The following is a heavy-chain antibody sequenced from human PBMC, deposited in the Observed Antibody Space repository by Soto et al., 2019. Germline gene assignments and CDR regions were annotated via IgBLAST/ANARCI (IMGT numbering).Heavy chain of an antibody. CDR2: ISSSGDKI. CDR3: AKDRFLADTHNYYGMDV. V-gene: IGHV3-23*01. Sequence: PGGSLRLSCAAPGFTFSSYAMSWVRQAPGKGLEWVSSISSSGDKINHAESVKGRFTTSRDNSKNMLFLEMKSLRVEDTAVYYCAKDRFLADTHNYYGMDVWGQGTTVTVSS. J-gene: IGHJ6*02. CDR1: GFTFSSYA. D-gene: IGHD5-18*01.